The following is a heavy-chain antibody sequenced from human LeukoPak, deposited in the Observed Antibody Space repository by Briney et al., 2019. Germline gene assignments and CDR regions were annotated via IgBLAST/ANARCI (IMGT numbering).Heavy chain of an antibody. CDR1: GFTFNSHG. CDR2: IWYDGSNK. D-gene: IGHD3-10*01. Sequence: GRSLRLSSAASGFTFNSHGMHCVRQAPGKGLEWVALIWYDGSNKYYVESVKGRFTISRDNSKSTLYLQMNSLRAEDTAVYYCARANYYSSGSYYGMDVWGQGTTVTVSS. CDR3: ARANYYSSGSYYGMDV. V-gene: IGHV3-33*01. J-gene: IGHJ6*02.